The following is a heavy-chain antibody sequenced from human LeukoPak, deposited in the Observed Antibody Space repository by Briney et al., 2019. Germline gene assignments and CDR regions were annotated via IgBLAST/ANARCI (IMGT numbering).Heavy chain of an antibody. CDR2: IYYSGST. CDR3: ARHASVDGNWPRPLDY. D-gene: IGHD6-19*01. J-gene: IGHJ4*02. V-gene: IGHV4-39*01. Sequence: AETLSLTCTVSVHSISSSPDYCGWIRQPPGKGREWNGNIYYSGSTYYNPSLKTRVTISVDTSKNQSSLKLTSVTAADTAVYYCARHASVDGNWPRPLDYWGQGSLVTVSS. CDR1: VHSISSSPDY.